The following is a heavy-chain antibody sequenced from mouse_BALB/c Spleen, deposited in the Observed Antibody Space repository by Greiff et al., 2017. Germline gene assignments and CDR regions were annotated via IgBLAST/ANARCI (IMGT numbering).Heavy chain of an antibody. CDR3: ARHEDYSAWFAY. D-gene: IGHD1-1*01. CDR1: GFTFSSYA. J-gene: IGHJ3*01. V-gene: IGHV5-9-3*01. Sequence: EVQRVESGGGLVKPGGSLKLSCAASGFTFSSYAMSWVRQTPEKRLEWVATISSGGSYTYYPDSVKGRFTISRDNAKNTLYLQMSSLRSEDTAMFDCARHEDYSAWFAYWGQGTLVTVSA. CDR2: ISSGGSYT.